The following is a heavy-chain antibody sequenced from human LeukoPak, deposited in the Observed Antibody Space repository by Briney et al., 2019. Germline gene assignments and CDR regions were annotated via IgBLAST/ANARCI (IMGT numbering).Heavy chain of an antibody. CDR2: IYYSGGT. V-gene: IGHV4-39*01. Sequence: PSETLSLTCTVSGGSISSSSYYWGWIRQPPGKGLEWIGSIYYSGGTYYNPSLKSRVTISVDTSKNQFSLKLSSVTAADTAVYYCARLLGQWLVLGFDYWGQGTLVTVPS. D-gene: IGHD6-19*01. CDR1: GGSISSSSYY. J-gene: IGHJ4*02. CDR3: ARLLGQWLVLGFDY.